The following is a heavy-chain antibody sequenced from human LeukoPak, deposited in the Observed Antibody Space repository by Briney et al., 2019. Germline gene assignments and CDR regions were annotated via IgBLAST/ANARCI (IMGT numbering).Heavy chain of an antibody. Sequence: ASVKVSCKASGYTFTSYGISWVRQAPGQGLEWMGWINPNSGGTNYAQKFQGRVTMTRDTSISTAYMELSRLRSDDTAVYYCASDSGSYYYYMDVWGKGTTVTVSS. CDR2: INPNSGGT. CDR1: GYTFTSYG. V-gene: IGHV1-2*02. CDR3: ASDSGSYYYYMDV. D-gene: IGHD1-26*01. J-gene: IGHJ6*03.